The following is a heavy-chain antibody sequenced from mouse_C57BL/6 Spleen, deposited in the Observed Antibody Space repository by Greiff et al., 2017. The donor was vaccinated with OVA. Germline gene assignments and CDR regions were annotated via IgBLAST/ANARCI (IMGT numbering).Heavy chain of an antibody. Sequence: QVQLQQSGAELVMPGASVKLSCKASGYTFTSYWMHWVKQRPGHGLEWIGEIDPSDSYTNYNQKFKGKSTLTVDKSSSTAYMQLSILTSEDSAVYYCARSGITTVVADYWGQGTTLTVSS. V-gene: IGHV1-69*01. CDR2: IDPSDSYT. J-gene: IGHJ2*01. CDR1: GYTFTSYW. CDR3: ARSGITTVVADY. D-gene: IGHD1-1*01.